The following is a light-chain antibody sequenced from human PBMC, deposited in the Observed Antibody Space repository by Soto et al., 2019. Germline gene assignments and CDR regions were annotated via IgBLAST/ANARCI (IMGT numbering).Light chain of an antibody. J-gene: IGKJ3*01. CDR2: DAS. CDR1: RSVSSS. V-gene: IGKV3-11*01. CDR3: QQRSNWLFT. Sequence: EIVLTQSPATLSLSPGERATLSCRASRSVSSSLAWYQQKPGQAPRLLIYDASNRATGIPARFSGSGSGTDFTLTISSLEPEDFAVYYCQQRSNWLFTFGPGTKVDIK.